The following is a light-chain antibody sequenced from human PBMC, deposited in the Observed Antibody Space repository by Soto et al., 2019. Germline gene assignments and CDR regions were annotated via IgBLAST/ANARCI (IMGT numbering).Light chain of an antibody. CDR3: SSYTSSSTYV. V-gene: IGLV2-14*01. Sequence: QSALTQPASVSGSPGQSITISCTGTSSDVGGYNYVSWYQQHPGKAPKLRIYDVSNRPSWVSNRFSGSKSGGTASLTISGLQAEDEADYYCSSYTSSSTYVFGTGTQLTVL. J-gene: IGLJ1*01. CDR1: SSDVGGYNY. CDR2: DVS.